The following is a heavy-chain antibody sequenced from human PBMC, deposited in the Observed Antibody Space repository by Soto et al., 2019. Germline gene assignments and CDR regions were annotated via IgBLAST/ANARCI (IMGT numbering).Heavy chain of an antibody. CDR1: GFTFSSYG. V-gene: IGHV3-33*01. Sequence: GGSLRLSCAASGFTFSSYGMHWVRQAPGKGLEWVAVIWYDGSNKYYADSVKGRFTISRDNSKNTLYLQMNSLRAEDTAVYYCARGPISPFIAAAGTFDYWGQGTLVTVSS. J-gene: IGHJ4*02. CDR3: ARGPISPFIAAAGTFDY. D-gene: IGHD6-13*01. CDR2: IWYDGSNK.